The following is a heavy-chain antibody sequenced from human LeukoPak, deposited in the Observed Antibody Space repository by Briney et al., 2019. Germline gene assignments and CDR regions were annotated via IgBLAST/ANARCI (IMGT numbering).Heavy chain of an antibody. CDR1: GFTFSNAW. J-gene: IGHJ4*02. CDR3: TTITAAGYYDF. V-gene: IGHV3-15*01. CDR2: IKSKTDGGTT. Sequence: GGSLRLSCAASGFTFSNAWMSWVRQAPGKGLEWVGRIKSKTDGGTTDYAAPVKGRFTISRDESKNTLYPQMNSLKTEDTAVYYCTTITAAGYYDFRGQGTLVTVSS. D-gene: IGHD6-13*01.